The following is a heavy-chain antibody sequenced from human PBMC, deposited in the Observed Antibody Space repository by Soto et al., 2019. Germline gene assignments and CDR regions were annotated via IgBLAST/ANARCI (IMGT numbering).Heavy chain of an antibody. CDR1: GYSLTRPW. V-gene: IGHV5-10-1*01. Sequence: GETRQIPCKGSGYSLTRPWMSPVRQMPGTGLEWMGRIDPSDSYTNYSPSFQGHVTISADKSISTAYLQWSSLKASDTAMYYCARHLTWHRRFLESDAFDIWGQGTMVTV. D-gene: IGHD3-3*01. CDR3: ARHLTWHRRFLESDAFDI. CDR2: IDPSDSYT. J-gene: IGHJ3*02.